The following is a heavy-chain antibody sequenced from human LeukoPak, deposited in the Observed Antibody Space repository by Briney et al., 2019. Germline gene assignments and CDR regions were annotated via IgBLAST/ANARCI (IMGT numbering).Heavy chain of an antibody. J-gene: IGHJ4*02. CDR1: GFTFGSYS. CDR2: ISSRSSYI. V-gene: IGHV3-21*04. CDR3: AREVDSGGYYVDY. Sequence: GGSLRLSCAASGFTFGSYSMNWVRQAPGKGLEWVSSISSRSSYIYYADSVKGRFTISRDNAKNSLYLQMSSLRAEDTAVYYCAREVDSGGYYVDYWGQGTLVTVSS. D-gene: IGHD3-22*01.